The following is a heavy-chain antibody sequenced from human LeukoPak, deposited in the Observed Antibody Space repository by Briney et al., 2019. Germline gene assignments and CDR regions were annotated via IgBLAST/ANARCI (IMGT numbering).Heavy chain of an antibody. J-gene: IGHJ6*02. CDR3: ARDLGYCSSTSCLSRLLYSDGMDV. D-gene: IGHD2-2*01. CDR2: ISAYNGNT. V-gene: IGHV1-18*01. Sequence: VASVKVSCEASRYTSTSYGVSWVRQAPGQGLEWMGWISAYNGNTNYAQKLQGRVTMTTDTSTSTAYMELRSLRSDDTAVYYCARDLGYCSSTSCLSRLLYSDGMDVWGQGTMVTVSS. CDR1: RYTSTSYG.